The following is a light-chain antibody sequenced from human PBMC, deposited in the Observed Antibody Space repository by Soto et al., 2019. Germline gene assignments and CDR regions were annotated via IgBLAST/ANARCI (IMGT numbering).Light chain of an antibody. J-gene: IGLJ1*01. V-gene: IGLV2-11*01. CDR2: DVS. CDR3: SSYTSSSTL. CDR1: SSDVGTYNY. Sequence: QSALTQPRSVSGSPKQSVTISCTGTSSDVGTYNYVSWFQQHPGKAPKLMISDVSKRPSGVPDRFSGSKSGNTASLTISGLQAEDEADYYCSSYTSSSTLFGTGTKVTVL.